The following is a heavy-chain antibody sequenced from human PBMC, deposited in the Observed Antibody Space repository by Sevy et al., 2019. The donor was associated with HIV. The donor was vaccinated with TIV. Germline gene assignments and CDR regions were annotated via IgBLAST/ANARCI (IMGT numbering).Heavy chain of an antibody. CDR3: AKCLDVDYGDCHDAFDI. V-gene: IGHV3-23*01. J-gene: IGHJ3*02. Sequence: GGSLRLSCAASGFTFSDYAMHWVRQAPGKGLEWVAVISGSGGSTYYADSVKGRFTISRDNSKNTLYLQMNSLRAEDTAVYYCAKCLDVDYGDCHDAFDIWGQGTMVTVSS. D-gene: IGHD4-17*01. CDR1: GFTFSDYA. CDR2: ISGSGGST.